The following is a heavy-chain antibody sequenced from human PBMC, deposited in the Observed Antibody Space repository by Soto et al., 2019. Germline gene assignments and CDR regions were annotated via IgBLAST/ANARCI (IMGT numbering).Heavy chain of an antibody. CDR3: ARDRYGGYFDN. V-gene: IGHV4-61*01. CDR1: GGSVSSGTHY. Sequence: SETLSLTCSVSGGSVSSGTHYWSWIRQPPGKGLEWIGYIHYSGSTNYNPSLKSRVTISADMSKNQCSLTLSPVTAADTALYYCARDRYGGYFDNWGQGTLVTVSS. D-gene: IGHD1-26*01. CDR2: IHYSGST. J-gene: IGHJ4*03.